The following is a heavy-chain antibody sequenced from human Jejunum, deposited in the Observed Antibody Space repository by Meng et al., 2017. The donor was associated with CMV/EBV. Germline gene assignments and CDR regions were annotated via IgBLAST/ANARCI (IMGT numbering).Heavy chain of an antibody. Sequence: QAQVGQSGGEVKKPGASLKVSCKASGYTFTNYGITWVRQAPGQGLEWMGWISAYNGSINYAQTLQGRVTMTTDTSTSTAYMELRSLRSDDTAVYYCARVEVGITSGDYWGQGTLVTVSS. V-gene: IGHV1-18*01. CDR2: ISAYNGSI. D-gene: IGHD1-26*01. CDR3: ARVEVGITSGDY. CDR1: GYTFTNYG. J-gene: IGHJ4*02.